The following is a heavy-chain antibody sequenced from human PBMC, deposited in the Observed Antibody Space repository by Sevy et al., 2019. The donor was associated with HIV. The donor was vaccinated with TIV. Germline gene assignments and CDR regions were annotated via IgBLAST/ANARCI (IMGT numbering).Heavy chain of an antibody. J-gene: IGHJ4*02. D-gene: IGHD4-17*01. CDR2: ISNSGNTI. Sequence: GGSLRLSCAASGFTFSSYEMNWVRQAPGKGLEWASYISNSGNTISYSDSVRGRFTISRDNARNSLYLQMNSLRAEDTAVYYCARDLPPSATTVAHFDCWGQGTLVTVSS. CDR1: GFTFSSYE. V-gene: IGHV3-48*03. CDR3: ARDLPPSATTVAHFDC.